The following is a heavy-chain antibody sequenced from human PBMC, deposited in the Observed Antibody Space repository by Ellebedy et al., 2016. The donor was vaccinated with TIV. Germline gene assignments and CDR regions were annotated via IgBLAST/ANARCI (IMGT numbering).Heavy chain of an antibody. CDR1: GFTFSSYS. J-gene: IGHJ6*03. Sequence: GESLKISCAASGFTFSSYSMNWVRQAPGKGLEWVSSISSSSSYIYYADSVKGRFTISRDNAKNSLFLQMNSLRAEDTAVYYCARKVGATDYYYYMDVWGKGTTVTVSS. CDR3: ARKVGATDYYYYMDV. D-gene: IGHD1-26*01. CDR2: ISSSSSYI. V-gene: IGHV3-21*01.